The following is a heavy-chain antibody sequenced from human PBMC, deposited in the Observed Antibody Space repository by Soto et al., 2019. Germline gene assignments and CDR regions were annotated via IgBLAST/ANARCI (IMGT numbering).Heavy chain of an antibody. D-gene: IGHD2-15*01. Sequence: EVQVVQSGAEVKKPGESLKISCKGSGYTFTSYWIGWVRQMPGKGLEWMGIIYPGDSDTRYSPSFQGQVTISADKSISTAYLKWSSLKASDTAMYYCARKGYCSGGSCYSGGGFDPWGQGTLVTVSS. CDR3: ARKGYCSGGSCYSGGGFDP. J-gene: IGHJ5*02. CDR2: IYPGDSDT. V-gene: IGHV5-51*03. CDR1: GYTFTSYW.